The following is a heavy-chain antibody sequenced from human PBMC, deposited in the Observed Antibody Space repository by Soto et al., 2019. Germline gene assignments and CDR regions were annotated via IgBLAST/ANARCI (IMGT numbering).Heavy chain of an antibody. CDR3: ATLWFGEGNY. Sequence: QLQLQESGPGLVKPSETLSLTCTVSGGSISSSSYYWGWIRQPPGKGLEWIGRIYYSGSTYYNPSLKSRVTISVDTSKNQFSLTLSSVTAADTAVYYCATLWFGEGNYWGQGTLVTVSS. J-gene: IGHJ4*02. CDR1: GGSISSSSYY. V-gene: IGHV4-39*01. CDR2: IYYSGST. D-gene: IGHD3-10*01.